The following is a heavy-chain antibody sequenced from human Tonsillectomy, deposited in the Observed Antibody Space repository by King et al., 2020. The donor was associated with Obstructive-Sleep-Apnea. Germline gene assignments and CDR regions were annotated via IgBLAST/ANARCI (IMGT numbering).Heavy chain of an antibody. J-gene: IGHJ6*02. CDR1: GFTFTSSA. CDR2: IVVGSGNT. D-gene: IGHD3-10*01. CDR3: AASRPYGSGIHEAYYYYGMDV. V-gene: IGHV1-58*02. Sequence: QLVQSGPEVKKPGTSVKVSCKASGFTFTSSAMQWVRQARGQRLEWIGWIVVGSGNTNYAQKFQERVTITRDMSTSTAYMELSSLRSEDTAVYYCAASRPYGSGIHEAYYYYGMDVWGQGTTVTVSS.